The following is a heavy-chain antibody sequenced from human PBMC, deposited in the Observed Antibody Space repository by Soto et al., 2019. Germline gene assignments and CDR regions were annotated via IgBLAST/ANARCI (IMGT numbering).Heavy chain of an antibody. V-gene: IGHV1-3*05. CDR1: GYTFTSYA. J-gene: IGHJ4*02. D-gene: IGHD6-19*01. CDR3: ARVLLGGWYPFYY. Sequence: QVQLVQSGAEEKKPGASVKVSCKASGYTFTSYAMHWVRQAPGQRLEWMGWINAGNGNTKYSQKFQGRVTITRDTSASAGYMELISLRSEDTAVYYCARVLLGGWYPFYYWGQGTLVTVSS. CDR2: INAGNGNT.